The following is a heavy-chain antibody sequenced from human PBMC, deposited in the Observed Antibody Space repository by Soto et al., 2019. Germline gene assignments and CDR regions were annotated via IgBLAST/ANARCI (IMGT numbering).Heavy chain of an antibody. D-gene: IGHD3-3*01. J-gene: IGHJ4*02. CDR3: ARDKRDLRFLEWSYYFDS. CDR1: GFTFSNYA. CDR2: ISYDGSNK. Sequence: QVQLVESGGGVVQPGRSLRLSCEPSGFTFSNYAMHWVRQAPGKGLEWVAVISYDGSNKYYADSVKGRFTISRDNSKNTVYLRMNSLRAEDTAVYYCARDKRDLRFLEWSYYFDSWGQGTLVTVSS. V-gene: IGHV3-30-3*01.